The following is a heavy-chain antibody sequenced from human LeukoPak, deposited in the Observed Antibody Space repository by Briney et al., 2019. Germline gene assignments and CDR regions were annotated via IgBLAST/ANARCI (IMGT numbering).Heavy chain of an antibody. CDR3: ARDGSCTGWYAGDY. CDR1: GGSISSYY. D-gene: IGHD6-19*01. CDR2: IHYSGST. J-gene: IGHJ4*02. Sequence: PSETLSLTCTVSGGSISSYYWSWIRQPAGKGLEWIGYIHYSGSTNYNPSLKNRVTISVDTSKNQFSLKLSSVTAADTAVYYCARDGSCTGWYAGDYWGQGTLVTVSS. V-gene: IGHV4-59*01.